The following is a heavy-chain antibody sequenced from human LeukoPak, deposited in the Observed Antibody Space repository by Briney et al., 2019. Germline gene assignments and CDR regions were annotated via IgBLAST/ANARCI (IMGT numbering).Heavy chain of an antibody. CDR1: GGSISSCY. CDR2: SNHRGST. D-gene: IGHD3-22*01. J-gene: IGHJ4*02. CDR3: ARGPPLIGSSGYYPFDY. V-gene: IGHV4-34*01. Sequence: SETLSLTCAVYGGSISSCYYSWICRPPPQGLKWRGESNHRGSTNYNPSLKSRVTISVDTSKNKFSLKLSSVTAAETAVYYCARGPPLIGSSGYYPFDYWGQGTLVTVSS.